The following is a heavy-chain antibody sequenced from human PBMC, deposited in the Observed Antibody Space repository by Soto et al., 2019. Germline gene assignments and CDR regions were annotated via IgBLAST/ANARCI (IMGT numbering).Heavy chain of an antibody. V-gene: IGHV4-59*01. J-gene: IGHJ5*02. CDR2: IYYSGST. Sequence: SETLSLTCTVSGGSISSYYWSWIRQPPGKGLEWIGYIYYSGSTNYNPSLKSRVTISVDASKNQFSLKLSSVTAADTAVYYCARDSPHGHFDPWGQGTLVTVSS. CDR1: GGSISSYY. CDR3: ARDSPHGHFDP.